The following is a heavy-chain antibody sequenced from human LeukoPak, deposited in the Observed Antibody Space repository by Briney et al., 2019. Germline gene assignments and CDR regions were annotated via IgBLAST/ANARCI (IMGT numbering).Heavy chain of an antibody. J-gene: IGHJ4*02. CDR2: ISGSGGST. D-gene: IGHD3-22*01. CDR3: AKFTMIVVVITFFDY. CDR1: GFTFSSYA. Sequence: PGGSLRLSCAASGFTFSSYAMSWVRQAPGKGLEWVSAISGSGGSTYYADSVKGRFTISRDNSKNTLYLQMNSLGAEDTAVYYCAKFTMIVVVITFFDYWGQGTLVTVSS. V-gene: IGHV3-23*01.